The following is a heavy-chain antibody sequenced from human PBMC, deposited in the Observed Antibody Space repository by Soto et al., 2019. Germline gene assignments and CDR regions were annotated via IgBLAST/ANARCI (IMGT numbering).Heavy chain of an antibody. V-gene: IGHV3-23*01. J-gene: IGHJ4*02. CDR2: ISGSGGST. D-gene: IGHD5-12*01. CDR3: AKPYRDGYNSYYFDY. Sequence: HPGGSLRLSCAASGFTFSSYAMSWVRQAPGKGLEWVSAISGSGGSTYYADSVKGRFTISRDNSKNTLYLQMNSLRAEDTAVYYCAKPYRDGYNSYYFDYWGQGTLVTVSS. CDR1: GFTFSSYA.